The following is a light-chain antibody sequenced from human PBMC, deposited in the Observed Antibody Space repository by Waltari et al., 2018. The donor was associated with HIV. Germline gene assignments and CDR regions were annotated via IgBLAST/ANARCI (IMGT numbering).Light chain of an antibody. Sequence: QSVLTQPPSVSGAPGPRATLSCTGSRPTIGAGYDVHWYQHFPGTAPKLLIFGDSNRPSGVPDRFSGSKSGTSASLAITGLQAEDEADYYCQSYDTGLVFGGGTKLTVL. V-gene: IGLV1-40*01. J-gene: IGLJ2*01. CDR1: RPTIGAGYD. CDR3: QSYDTGLV. CDR2: GDS.